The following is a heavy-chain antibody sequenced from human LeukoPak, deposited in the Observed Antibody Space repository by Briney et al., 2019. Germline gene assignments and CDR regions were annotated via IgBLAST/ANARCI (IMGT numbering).Heavy chain of an antibody. D-gene: IGHD3-10*01. V-gene: IGHV4-31*03. CDR2: IYYSGST. J-gene: IGHJ3*02. CDR3: ARPRYYYDDAFDI. CDR1: GGSISSGGYY. Sequence: SETLSLTCTVSGGSISSGGYYWSWIRQHPGKGLEWIGYIYYSGSTYYNPSLKSRVTMSVVTSKNQFSLKLSSVTAADTAVYYCARPRYYYDDAFDIWGQGTMVTVSS.